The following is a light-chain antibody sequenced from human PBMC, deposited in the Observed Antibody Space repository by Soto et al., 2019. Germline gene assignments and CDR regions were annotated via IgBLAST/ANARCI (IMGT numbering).Light chain of an antibody. CDR2: AAS. J-gene: IGKJ2*01. CDR1: QSISSY. Sequence: IQITQSPSSLSASVGDRVTITCRASQSISSYLNWYQQKPGKAPELLIYAASSLQSAVPSRFSGSGSGADFALTISSLQPEDFATYYCQQSYSTPYTFGQGTKVDIK. CDR3: QQSYSTPYT. V-gene: IGKV1-39*01.